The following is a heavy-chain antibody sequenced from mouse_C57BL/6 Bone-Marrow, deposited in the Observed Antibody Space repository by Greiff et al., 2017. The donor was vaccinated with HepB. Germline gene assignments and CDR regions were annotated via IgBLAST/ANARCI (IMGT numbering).Heavy chain of an antibody. CDR2: ISNLAYSI. CDR3: ARGGNFPFAY. Sequence: DVKLVESGGGLVQPGGSLKLSCAASGFTFSDYGMAWVRQAPRKGPEWVAFISNLAYSIYYADTVTGRFTISRENAKNTLYLEMSSLRSEDTAMYYCARGGNFPFAYWGQGTLVTVSA. CDR1: GFTFSDYG. J-gene: IGHJ3*01. D-gene: IGHD2-1*01. V-gene: IGHV5-15*01.